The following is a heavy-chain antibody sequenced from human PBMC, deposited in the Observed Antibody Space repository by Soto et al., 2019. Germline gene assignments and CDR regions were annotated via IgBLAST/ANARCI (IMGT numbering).Heavy chain of an antibody. D-gene: IGHD2-8*02. CDR3: AREKITGLFDY. CDR1: GGSFSGYY. CDR2: INHSGST. J-gene: IGHJ4*02. V-gene: IGHV4-34*01. Sequence: SETLSLTCAVYGGSFSGYYWSWIRQPPGKGLEWIGEINHSGSTNYNPSLKSRVTISVDTSKNQFSLKLTSVTAADTAVYYCAREKITGLFDYWGKETLVTVS.